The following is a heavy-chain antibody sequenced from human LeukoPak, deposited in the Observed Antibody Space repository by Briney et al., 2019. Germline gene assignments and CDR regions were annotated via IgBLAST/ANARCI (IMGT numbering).Heavy chain of an antibody. D-gene: IGHD2-15*01. J-gene: IGHJ4*02. CDR1: GITFTSYG. Sequence: VMFLRLSCAASGITFTSYGMNWVRQGPGKGLQWVAGIGYDGSNKYYADSVKGRFTISRDNSKNTLYLPMNSVRAEDTAVYYCARAPGGCSGGACYTDSWGQGTVVTVSS. V-gene: IGHV3-33*01. CDR3: ARAPGGCSGGACYTDS. CDR2: IGYDGSNK.